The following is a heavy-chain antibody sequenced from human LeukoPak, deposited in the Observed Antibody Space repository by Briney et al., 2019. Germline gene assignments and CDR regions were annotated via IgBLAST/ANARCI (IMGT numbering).Heavy chain of an antibody. CDR3: ARGLRLAYCGGDCQYFYFDF. Sequence: PGGSLRLSCAASGFTFSDYYMSWIRQAPGKGLEWVSYISSSGSTIYYADSVKGRFTISRDNAKNSLYLQMNSLRAEDTAVYYCARGLRLAYCGGDCQYFYFDFWGQGTLVTVSS. J-gene: IGHJ4*02. V-gene: IGHV3-11*01. D-gene: IGHD2-21*02. CDR1: GFTFSDYY. CDR2: ISSSGSTI.